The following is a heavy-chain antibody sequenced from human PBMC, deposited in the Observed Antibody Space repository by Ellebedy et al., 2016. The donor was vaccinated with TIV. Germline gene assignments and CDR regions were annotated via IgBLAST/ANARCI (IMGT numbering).Heavy chain of an antibody. Sequence: AASVKVSCKASGYTFTSYYMHWVRQAPGQGLEWMGWINPNSGGTNYAQKFQGWVTMTRDTSISTAYMELSRLRSDDTAVYYCARDGIAVAGTSSNWFDPWGQGTLVTVSS. J-gene: IGHJ5*02. D-gene: IGHD6-19*01. V-gene: IGHV1-2*04. CDR2: INPNSGGT. CDR3: ARDGIAVAGTSSNWFDP. CDR1: GYTFTSYY.